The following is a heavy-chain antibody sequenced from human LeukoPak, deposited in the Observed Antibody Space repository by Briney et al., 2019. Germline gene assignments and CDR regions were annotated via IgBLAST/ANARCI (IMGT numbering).Heavy chain of an antibody. J-gene: IGHJ4*02. Sequence: PGGSLRLSCAASGFTVSSNYMTWVRQAPGKGLEWVSSISASDTYINYADSLKGRFTISRDNSKNTLYLQMNSLRAEDTAVYYCAKRGEKYSNGWFIDYWGQGTLVTVSS. D-gene: IGHD6-19*01. CDR2: ISASDTYI. CDR3: AKRGEKYSNGWFIDY. CDR1: GFTVSSNY. V-gene: IGHV3-21*01.